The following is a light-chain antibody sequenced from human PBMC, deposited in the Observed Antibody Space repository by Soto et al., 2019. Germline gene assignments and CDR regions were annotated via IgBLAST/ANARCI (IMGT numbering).Light chain of an antibody. J-gene: IGKJ2*01. CDR2: TSG. CDR3: QQTYSTPYT. CDR1: QRITTY. V-gene: IGKV1-39*01. Sequence: IQMTQSPSSLSASVGDRVTITCRASQRITTYLNWYQQKPGEAPILLISTSGTLQRGVPSRFSGSESGTDFTLTITALRPEDFATYFCQQTYSTPYTFGQGTKLEIK.